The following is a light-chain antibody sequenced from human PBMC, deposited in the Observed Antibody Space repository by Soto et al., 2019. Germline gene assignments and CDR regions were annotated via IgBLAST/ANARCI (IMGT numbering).Light chain of an antibody. V-gene: IGLV1-44*01. CDR3: ETWDDSLNGVV. Sequence: QSVLTQPPSASGTPGQRVTFSCSGSSSNIGSNNVNWYQQFPRTAPKLLIYTNDQRPSGVPDRFSGSKSGTSASLAISGLQSEDEADYYCETWDDSLNGVVFGGGNKLTVL. J-gene: IGLJ2*01. CDR1: SSNIGSNN. CDR2: TND.